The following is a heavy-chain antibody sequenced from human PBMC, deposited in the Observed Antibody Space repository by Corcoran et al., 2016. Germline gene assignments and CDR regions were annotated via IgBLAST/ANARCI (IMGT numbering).Heavy chain of an antibody. CDR2: IKSNLDGGTA. CDR1: GFTFDTAW. D-gene: IGHD3-16*01. J-gene: IGHJ4*02. V-gene: IGHV3-15*07. Sequence: EVQLVDSGGGLVKPGGSLRLSCTASGFTFDTAWMNWVRQAPGKGLEWVGRIKSNLDGGTADYAAPVKGRFTISRDDEINTLYLQMNSLRTYDTAVYYCTTTLSYWGQGALVTVSS. CDR3: TTTLSY.